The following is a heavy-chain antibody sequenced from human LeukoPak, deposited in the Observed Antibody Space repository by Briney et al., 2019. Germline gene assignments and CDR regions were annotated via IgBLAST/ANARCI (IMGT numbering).Heavy chain of an antibody. Sequence: SETLSLTCAVSSGSISYFYWNWIRQPPGKGLEWIGYIHYTGSTNYNPSLKSRVTISVDTSKTQFSLKLSSVTAADTAVYYCATCTNRLQNWGEGALVTVSS. CDR1: SGSISYFY. D-gene: IGHD2-8*01. CDR2: IHYTGST. CDR3: ATCTNRLQN. J-gene: IGHJ1*01. V-gene: IGHV4-59*01.